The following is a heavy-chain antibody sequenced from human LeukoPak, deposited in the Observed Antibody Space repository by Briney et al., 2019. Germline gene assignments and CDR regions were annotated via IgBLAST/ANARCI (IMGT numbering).Heavy chain of an antibody. CDR1: GGTFSSYA. Sequence: SSVKVSCKASGGTFSSYAISWVRQAPGQGLEWMGRIIPIFGTANYARKFQGRVTITTDESTSTAYMELSSLRSEDTAVYYCARVKPRLAYCGGDCFDAFDIWGQGTMVTVSS. D-gene: IGHD2-21*02. J-gene: IGHJ3*02. CDR3: ARVKPRLAYCGGDCFDAFDI. CDR2: IIPIFGTA. V-gene: IGHV1-69*05.